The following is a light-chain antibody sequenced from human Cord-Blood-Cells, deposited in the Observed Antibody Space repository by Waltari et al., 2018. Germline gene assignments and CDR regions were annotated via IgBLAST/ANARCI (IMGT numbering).Light chain of an antibody. Sequence: DIQMTQSLSTLYDPVGNRVTIPCRASQSISSWLAWYQQKPGKAPKLLIYDASSLESGVPSRFSGSGSGTEFTLTISSLQPDDFATYYCQQYNSYSFGQGTKLEIK. V-gene: IGKV1-5*01. CDR1: QSISSW. J-gene: IGKJ2*01. CDR2: DAS. CDR3: QQYNSYS.